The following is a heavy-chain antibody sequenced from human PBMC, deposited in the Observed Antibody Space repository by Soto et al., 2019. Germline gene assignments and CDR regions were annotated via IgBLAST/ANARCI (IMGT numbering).Heavy chain of an antibody. CDR2: IYYSGST. CDR3: ARGWSDILTGYYFHY. CDR1: GGSISSGGYY. Sequence: QVQLQESGPGLVKPSQTLSLTCTVSGGSISSGGYYWSWIRQHPGKGLEWIGYIYYSGSTYYNPSLKSRVTISVDTSKNQFSLKLSSVTAADTAVYYCARGWSDILTGYYFHYWGQGTLVAVSS. V-gene: IGHV4-31*03. D-gene: IGHD3-9*01. J-gene: IGHJ4*02.